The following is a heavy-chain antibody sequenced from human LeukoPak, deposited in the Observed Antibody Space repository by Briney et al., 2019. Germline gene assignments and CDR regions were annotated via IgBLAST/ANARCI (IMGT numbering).Heavy chain of an antibody. CDR1: GGSISSSSYY. CDR3: ARGILVTVYAAFDY. J-gene: IGHJ4*02. CDR2: IIHSGST. D-gene: IGHD2-8*01. Sequence: SETLSLTCTVSGGSISSSSYYWGWIRQSPGMGLEWIGEIIHSGSTNYNPSLTSRVTISVDTSKNQFSLELSSVTAADTAVYYCARGILVTVYAAFDYWGQGTLVTVSS. V-gene: IGHV4-39*07.